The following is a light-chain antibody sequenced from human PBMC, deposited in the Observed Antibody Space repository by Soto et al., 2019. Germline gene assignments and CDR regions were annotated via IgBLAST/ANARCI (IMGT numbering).Light chain of an antibody. V-gene: IGKV3-11*01. CDR1: QSVRSY. CDR2: DAS. J-gene: IGKJ4*01. Sequence: IVLTLSPATLSLSPGERATLSGRASQSVRSYLAWYQHKHGQAPRLLIYDASNRATGIPARFSGSGSGTDFTLTISSLEPEDFAVYYCQQRSNWPLTFGGGTKVDIK. CDR3: QQRSNWPLT.